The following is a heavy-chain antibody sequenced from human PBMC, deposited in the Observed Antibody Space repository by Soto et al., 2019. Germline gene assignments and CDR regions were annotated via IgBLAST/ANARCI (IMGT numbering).Heavy chain of an antibody. CDR1: GCSISSGGYS. D-gene: IGHD1-26*01. J-gene: IGHJ1*01. V-gene: IGHV4-30-2*01. CDR2: IYHSGST. Sequence: SETLSLPCSVSGCSISSGGYSWSWIRQPPGKGLEWIGYIYHSGSTYYNPSLKSRVTISVDRSKNQFSLKLSSVTAADTAVYYCASSASGSYYGGYFQHWGQGTLVTVSS. CDR3: ASSASGSYYGGYFQH.